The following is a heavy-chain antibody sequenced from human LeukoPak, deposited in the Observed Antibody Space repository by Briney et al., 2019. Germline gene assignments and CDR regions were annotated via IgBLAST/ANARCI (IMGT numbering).Heavy chain of an antibody. CDR2: IYYSGST. Sequence: PSETLSLTCTISGGSISSSSYYWGWIRQPPGKGLEWIGSIYYSGSTYYNPSLKSRVTISVDTSKNQFSLKLSSVTAADTAVYYCARHLAYSGRRAPPRRFDYWGQGTLVTVSS. CDR3: ARHLAYSGRRAPPRRFDY. D-gene: IGHD1-26*01. CDR1: GGSISSSSYY. V-gene: IGHV4-39*01. J-gene: IGHJ4*02.